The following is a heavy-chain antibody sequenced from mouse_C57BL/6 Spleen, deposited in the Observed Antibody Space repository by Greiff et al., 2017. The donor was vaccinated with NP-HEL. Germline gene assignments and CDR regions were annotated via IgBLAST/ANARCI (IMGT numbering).Heavy chain of an antibody. CDR1: GYTFTDHT. Sequence: VQLQQSDAELVKPGASVKISCKVSGYTFTDHTIHWMKQRPEQGLDWIGYIYPRDGSTKYNEKFKGKATLTADKSSSTAYMQLNSLTSEDSAVYFCAREIYYDYAWFAYWGQGTLVTVSA. CDR3: AREIYYDYAWFAY. CDR2: IYPRDGST. J-gene: IGHJ3*01. D-gene: IGHD2-4*01. V-gene: IGHV1-78*01.